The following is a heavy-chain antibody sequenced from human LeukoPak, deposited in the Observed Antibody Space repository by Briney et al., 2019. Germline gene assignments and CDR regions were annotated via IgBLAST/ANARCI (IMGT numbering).Heavy chain of an antibody. V-gene: IGHV4-34*01. Sequence: PSETLSLTCAVYGGSFNDYYWNWIRQPPGKGLEWIGKIDQSGSTIYNSSLKSRVTMSVDTSKNQFSLKLSPVTAADTAVYYCARLIQAHGSGSYYNSGSDAFDIWGQGTMVTVSS. J-gene: IGHJ3*02. CDR1: GGSFNDYY. D-gene: IGHD3-10*01. CDR3: ARLIQAHGSGSYYNSGSDAFDI. CDR2: IDQSGST.